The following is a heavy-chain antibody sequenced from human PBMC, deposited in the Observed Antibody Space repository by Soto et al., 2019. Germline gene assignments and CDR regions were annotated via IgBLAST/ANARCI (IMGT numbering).Heavy chain of an antibody. V-gene: IGHV3-11*01. Sequence: PGGSLRLSCAASGFTFSDYYMSGIRQAPGKGLEWVSYISSSGSTIYYADSVKGRFTISRDNAKNSLYLQMNSLRAEDTAVYYCARDQRFFEGDDAFDIWGQGTMVTVSS. CDR3: ARDQRFFEGDDAFDI. J-gene: IGHJ3*02. CDR2: ISSSGSTI. D-gene: IGHD3-3*01. CDR1: GFTFSDYY.